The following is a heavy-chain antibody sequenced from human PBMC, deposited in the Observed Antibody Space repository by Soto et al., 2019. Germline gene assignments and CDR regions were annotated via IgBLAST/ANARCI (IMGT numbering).Heavy chain of an antibody. CDR1: DDSSSTSTYS. V-gene: IGHV4-30-2*01. CDR3: AGMPYTSGLRFDP. Sequence: SETLSLTCSFSDDSSSTSTYSWSWIRQPPGKALEWVGFIYHSGVTSYNPSLKSRVSISLDMSNSQCTLNLRSVTAADTAVYYCAGMPYTSGLRFDPWGPGTLVTVSS. CDR2: IYHSGVT. D-gene: IGHD6-19*01. J-gene: IGHJ5*02.